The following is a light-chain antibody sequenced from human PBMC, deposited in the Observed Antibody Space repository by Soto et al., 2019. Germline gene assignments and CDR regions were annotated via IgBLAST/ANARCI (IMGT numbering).Light chain of an antibody. CDR2: END. J-gene: IGLJ1*01. CDR1: SSNIGNSY. V-gene: IGLV1-51*02. Sequence: QSVLTQPPSVSAAPGQKVTMSCSGGSSNIGNSYVSWHQQLPGTAPKLLIYENDKRPSGIPDRFSGSKSGTSATLGITGLQTGDEADYYCGTWDSSLSIFVFGTGTTLAVL. CDR3: GTWDSSLSIFV.